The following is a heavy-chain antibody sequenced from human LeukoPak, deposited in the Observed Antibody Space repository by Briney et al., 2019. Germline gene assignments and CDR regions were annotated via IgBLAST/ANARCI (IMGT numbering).Heavy chain of an antibody. V-gene: IGHV3-7*01. CDR1: EFPFNGYW. Sequence: GGSLRLSCAASEFPFNGYWMSWVRQAPGKGLECVANINQEGSEKYYVDSVRGRFTISRDNAKNSLYLQMNSLRAEDTAVYYCARTNTSGSYPKSYYYYYYMDVWGKGTTVTVSS. CDR2: INQEGSEK. CDR3: ARTNTSGSYPKSYYYYYYMDV. D-gene: IGHD1-26*01. J-gene: IGHJ6*03.